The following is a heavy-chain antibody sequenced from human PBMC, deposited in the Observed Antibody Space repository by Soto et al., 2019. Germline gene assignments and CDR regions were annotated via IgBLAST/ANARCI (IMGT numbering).Heavy chain of an antibody. CDR3: ARNDAACDI. CDR1: GGSVSSGSYY. Sequence: QVQLQESGPGLVKPSETLSLTCTVSGGSVSSGSYYWTWIRQSPGKGLEWVGYIYYNGATSYNPSLKSLVTISRDTSKNQFSLKLTSVTAADTAVYYCARNDAACDIWGQGTMVSVSS. CDR2: IYYNGAT. V-gene: IGHV4-61*01. J-gene: IGHJ3*02.